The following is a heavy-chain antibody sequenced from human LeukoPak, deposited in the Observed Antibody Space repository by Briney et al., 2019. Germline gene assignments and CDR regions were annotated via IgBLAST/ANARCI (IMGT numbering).Heavy chain of an antibody. D-gene: IGHD3-3*01. J-gene: IGHJ6*03. CDR1: GGSFSGYY. V-gene: IGHV4-34*01. CDR3: ARFGRDFWSGTDRSYYYYMDV. Sequence: SETLSLTCAVYGGSFSGYYWSWIRQPPGKGLEWIGEINHGGSTNYNPSLKSRVTISVDTSKNQFSLKLSSVTAADTAVYYCARFGRDFWSGTDRSYYYYMDVWGKGTTVTVSS. CDR2: INHGGST.